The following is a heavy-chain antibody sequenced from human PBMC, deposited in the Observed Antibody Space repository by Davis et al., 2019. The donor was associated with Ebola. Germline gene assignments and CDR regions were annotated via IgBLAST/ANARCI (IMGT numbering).Heavy chain of an antibody. CDR1: GFTFSNYW. V-gene: IGHV3-7*03. CDR3: ARVQEDIVVVPAAPYYYYYYGMDV. J-gene: IGHJ6*02. CDR2: IKQDGSEK. Sequence: GGSLRLSCAASGFTFSNYWMSWVRQTPGGGLEWVANIKQDGSEKYYVDSVKGRFTISRDNAKNSLYLQMNSLRAEDTAVYYCARVQEDIVVVPAAPYYYYYYGMDVWGQGTTVTVSS. D-gene: IGHD2-2*01.